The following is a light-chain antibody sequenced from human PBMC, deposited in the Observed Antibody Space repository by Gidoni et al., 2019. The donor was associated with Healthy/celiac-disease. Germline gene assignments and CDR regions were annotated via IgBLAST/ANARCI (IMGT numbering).Light chain of an antibody. CDR1: QSVLYSSNNKNY. CDR3: QQYYSTLT. Sequence: DIVMTQSPDSLAVSLGERATINCKSSQSVLYSSNNKNYLALYQQKPGQPPKLLIYWVSTRESGVPDRFSGSGSGTDFTLTISSLQAEDVAVYYCQQYYSTLTFGGGTKVEIK. V-gene: IGKV4-1*01. CDR2: WVS. J-gene: IGKJ4*01.